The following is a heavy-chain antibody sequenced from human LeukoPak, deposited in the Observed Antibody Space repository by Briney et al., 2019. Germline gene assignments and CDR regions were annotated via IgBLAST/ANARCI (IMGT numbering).Heavy chain of an antibody. CDR1: GFTFSSYW. CDR2: IKQDGSEK. D-gene: IGHD1-26*01. CDR3: ARVGIRWELGLAAFDI. Sequence: PGRSLRLSCAASGFTFSSYWMSWVRQAPGEGLEWVANIKQDGSEKYYVDSVKGRFTISRDNAKNSLYLQMNSLRAEDTAVYYCARVGIRWELGLAAFDIWGQGTMVTVSS. J-gene: IGHJ3*02. V-gene: IGHV3-7*01.